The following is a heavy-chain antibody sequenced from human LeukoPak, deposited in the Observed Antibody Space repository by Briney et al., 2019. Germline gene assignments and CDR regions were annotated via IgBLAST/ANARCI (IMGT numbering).Heavy chain of an antibody. CDR2: ISSSSSYI. CDR3: ARGAYCSSTSCYVALDAFDI. J-gene: IGHJ3*02. D-gene: IGHD2-2*01. Sequence: SPGGSLRLSCAASGFTFSSYSMNWVRQAPGKVLEWISSISSSSSYIYYADSVKGRFTISRDNAKNSLYLQMNSLRAEDTAVYYCARGAYCSSTSCYVALDAFDIWGQGTMVTVSS. V-gene: IGHV3-21*01. CDR1: GFTFSSYS.